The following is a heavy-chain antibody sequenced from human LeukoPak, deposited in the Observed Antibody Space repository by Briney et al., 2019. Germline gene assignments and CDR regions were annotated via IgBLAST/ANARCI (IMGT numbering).Heavy chain of an antibody. CDR1: GFTLSSYW. CDR3: ARAGGSTVSHSDY. D-gene: IGHD4-17*01. Sequence: PGGSLRLSCAASGFTLSSYWMHWVRQVPGKGLVWVSRIKSDGSDTRYADSVKGRFTISRDNAKNTLYLQMNSLRAEDTAVYYCARAGGSTVSHSDYWGQGTLVTVSS. CDR2: IKSDGSDT. J-gene: IGHJ4*02. V-gene: IGHV3-74*01.